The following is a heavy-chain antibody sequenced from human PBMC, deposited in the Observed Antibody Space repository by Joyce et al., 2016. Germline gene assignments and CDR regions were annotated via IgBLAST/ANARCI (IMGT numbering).Heavy chain of an antibody. CDR3: AGVFDY. Sequence: EVQLVESGGGLVQPGGSLRLSCVVSGSTFNNLWLHWVRQAPGKGLGWVSGIKDDGISTFYADSVKGRFTISRDDAKNTVYLQMNSLRAEDTALYYCAGVFDYWGQGTLVTVSS. CDR1: GSTFNNLW. V-gene: IGHV3-74*01. CDR2: IKDDGIST. J-gene: IGHJ4*02.